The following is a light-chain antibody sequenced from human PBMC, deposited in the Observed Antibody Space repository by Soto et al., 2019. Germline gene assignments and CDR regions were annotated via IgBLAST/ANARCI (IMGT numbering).Light chain of an antibody. CDR3: QQYGSSPRT. Sequence: ENVWTQSPGTLSLSPGERATLSCRASQSVSSSYLAWYQQKPGQAPRLLIYGASSRATGIPDRFSGSGSGTDFTLTISRLEPEDFAVYYCQQYGSSPRTFGQGTKV. J-gene: IGKJ1*01. V-gene: IGKV3-20*01. CDR1: QSVSSSY. CDR2: GAS.